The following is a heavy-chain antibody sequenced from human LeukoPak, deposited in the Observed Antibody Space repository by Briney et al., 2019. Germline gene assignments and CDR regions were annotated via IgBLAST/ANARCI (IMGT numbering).Heavy chain of an antibody. CDR3: ARDVYYYDSSGYNDAFDI. CDR1: GGSISSYY. J-gene: IGHJ3*02. V-gene: IGHV4-59*01. D-gene: IGHD3-22*01. Sequence: SETLSLTCTVSGGSISSYYWSWIRQPPGKGLEWIGYIYYSGSTNYNPSLKSRVTISVDTSKNQFSLKLSSVTAADTVVYYCARDVYYYDSSGYNDAFDIWGQGTMVTVSS. CDR2: IYYSGST.